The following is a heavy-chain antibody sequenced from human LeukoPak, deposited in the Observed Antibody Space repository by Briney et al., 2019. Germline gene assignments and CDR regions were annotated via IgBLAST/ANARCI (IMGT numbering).Heavy chain of an antibody. CDR1: GISFSDSA. CDR2: IRSKTNNYAT. CDR3: TSRPDYSNGLYYFDY. D-gene: IGHD2-8*01. V-gene: IGHV3-73*01. J-gene: IGHJ4*02. Sequence: GGSLKLSCAVSGISFSDSAVHWVRQASGKGLEWVGRIRSKTNNYATTYGASVKDRFTISRDVSKDTAYLQMNSLKTEDTAVYFCTSRPDYSNGLYYFDYWGQGTLVTVSS.